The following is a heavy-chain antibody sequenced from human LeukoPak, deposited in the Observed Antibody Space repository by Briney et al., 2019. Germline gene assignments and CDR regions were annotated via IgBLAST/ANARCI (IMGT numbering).Heavy chain of an antibody. CDR3: ARDYSSSWYEVADY. J-gene: IGHJ4*02. V-gene: IGHV3-30*03. Sequence: GALRLSCAASGFTFSSYGMHWVRQAPGKGLEWVAVISYDGSNKYYADSVKGRFTISRDNSKNTLYLQMNSLRAEDTAVYYCARDYSSSWYEVADYWGQGTLVTVSS. D-gene: IGHD6-13*01. CDR1: GFTFSSYG. CDR2: ISYDGSNK.